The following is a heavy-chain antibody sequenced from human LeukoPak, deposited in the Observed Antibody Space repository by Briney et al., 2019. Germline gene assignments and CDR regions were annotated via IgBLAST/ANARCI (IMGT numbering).Heavy chain of an antibody. D-gene: IGHD4-17*01. CDR1: EFDFSSHA. CDR3: ANEIRPNDY. V-gene: IGHV3-23*01. Sequence: GGSLRLSCAASEFDFSSHAMTWVRQAPGKGLEWVSAISISGSKTYYADSVRGRFTISRDNSKNTLYLQMNSLRAEDTAVYYCANEIRPNDYWGQGTQVTVSS. CDR2: ISISGSKT. J-gene: IGHJ4*02.